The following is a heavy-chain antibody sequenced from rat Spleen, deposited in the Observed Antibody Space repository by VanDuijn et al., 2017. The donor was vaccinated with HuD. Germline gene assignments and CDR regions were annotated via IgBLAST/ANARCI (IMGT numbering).Heavy chain of an antibody. CDR2: ISTGGGNI. CDR1: GFTCSNYG. CDR3: ARGPRYNSGYGGFAY. J-gene: IGHJ3*01. Sequence: EVQLVESGGGLVQPGRSLKLSCTASGFTCSNYGMTWVRQAPTKGLEWVASISTGGGNIYYRDSVKGRFTISRDTAKNTLYLQMDSLRSEDTATYYCARGPRYNSGYGGFAYWGQGTLVTVSS. D-gene: IGHD4-3*01. V-gene: IGHV5S13*01.